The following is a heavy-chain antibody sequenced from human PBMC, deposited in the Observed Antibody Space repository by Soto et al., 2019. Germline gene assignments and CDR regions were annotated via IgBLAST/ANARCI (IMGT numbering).Heavy chain of an antibody. J-gene: IGHJ4*02. CDR1: GFTFSSYD. CDR2: IGVYANT. Sequence: PGGSLRLSCAASGFTFSSYDMNWVRLAPGKGLEWVSAIGVYANTYYADSVKGRFTISRDDSRNTVHLQLNSLRVDDTAVYYCAKESTVGSPGDYFDSWGQGTLVTVSS. D-gene: IGHD1-26*01. CDR3: AKESTVGSPGDYFDS. V-gene: IGHV3-23*01.